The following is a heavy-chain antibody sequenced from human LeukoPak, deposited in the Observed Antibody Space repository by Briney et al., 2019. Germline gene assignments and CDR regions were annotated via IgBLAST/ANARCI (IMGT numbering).Heavy chain of an antibody. V-gene: IGHV1-69*13. D-gene: IGHD2/OR15-2a*01. CDR3: ARAPLQNYYGMDV. J-gene: IGHJ6*04. CDR2: IIPIFGTA. CDR1: GGTFSSYA. Sequence: WASVKVSCKASGGTFSSYAISWVRQAPGQGLEWMGGIIPIFGTANYAQKSQGRVTITADESTSTAYMELSSLRSEDTAVYYCARAPLQNYYGMDVWGKGTTVTVSS.